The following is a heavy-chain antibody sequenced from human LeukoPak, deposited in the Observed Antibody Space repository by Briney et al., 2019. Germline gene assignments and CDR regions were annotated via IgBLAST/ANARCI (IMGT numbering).Heavy chain of an antibody. V-gene: IGHV3-48*04. CDR3: ARADHSNYNY. CDR2: ISSSSTTI. J-gene: IGHJ4*02. Sequence: PGGSLRLSCAASGFTFSSYSMSWVRQAPGKGLEWVSYISSSSTTIYYADSVRGRFTISRDNAKNSLYLQMSCLRAEDTAVYYCARADHSNYNYWGQGTLVTVSS. CDR1: GFTFSSYS. D-gene: IGHD4/OR15-4a*01.